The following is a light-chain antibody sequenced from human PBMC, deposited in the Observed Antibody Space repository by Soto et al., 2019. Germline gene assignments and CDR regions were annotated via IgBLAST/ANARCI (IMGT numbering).Light chain of an antibody. Sequence: QSVLTQPPSASGSPGQSVTISCTGTSSDVGGYNYVSWYQQHPGKAPKLIIYEVTQRPSGVPDRFSGSKSGNTASLTVSGLQTEDEADYYCSSYAGSDNFGVFGGGTKLPS. J-gene: IGLJ2*01. CDR1: SSDVGGYNY. V-gene: IGLV2-8*01. CDR2: EVT. CDR3: SSYAGSDNFGV.